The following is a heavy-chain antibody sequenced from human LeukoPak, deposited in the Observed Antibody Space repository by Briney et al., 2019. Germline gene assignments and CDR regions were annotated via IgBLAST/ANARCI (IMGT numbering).Heavy chain of an antibody. CDR3: ALGPRDIVATSHFDY. D-gene: IGHD5-12*01. J-gene: IGHJ4*02. Sequence: GSSVKVSCKASGGTFSSYAISWVRQAPGQGLEWMGGIIPIFGTANYVQKFQGRVTITADKSTSTAYMELSSLRSEDTAVYYCALGPRDIVATSHFDYWGQGTLVTVSS. CDR2: IIPIFGTA. CDR1: GGTFSSYA. V-gene: IGHV1-69*06.